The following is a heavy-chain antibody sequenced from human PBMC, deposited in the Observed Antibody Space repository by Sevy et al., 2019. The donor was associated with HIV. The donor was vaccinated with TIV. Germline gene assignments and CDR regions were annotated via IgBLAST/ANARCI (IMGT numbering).Heavy chain of an antibody. Sequence: GGSLRLSCAASGFTFSSYWMHWVRQAPGKGLVWVSRINSDGSSTSYADSVKGRFTISRDNSKSTLYLQMNNLRAEDTAVYYCAKGLRYKFYGEGNYYYYYGMDVWGQGTTVTVSS. CDR3: AKGLRYKFYGEGNYYYYYGMDV. V-gene: IGHV3-74*01. CDR1: GFTFSSYW. CDR2: INSDGSST. J-gene: IGHJ6*02. D-gene: IGHD3-16*02.